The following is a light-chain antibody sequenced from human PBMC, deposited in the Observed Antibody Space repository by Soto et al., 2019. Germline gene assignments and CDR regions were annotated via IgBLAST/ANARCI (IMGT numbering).Light chain of an antibody. CDR2: AAS. V-gene: IGKV1-9*01. J-gene: IGKJ1*01. CDR3: QQLNSYLRT. Sequence: DIQLTQSPSFLSASVGDRVTITCRASQGISSYLAWYQQKPGKAPKLLIYAASTLQSGVTSRFSGSGSGTEFTLTISSLQPEDFATYYCQQLNSYLRTFGQGTKVDIK. CDR1: QGISSY.